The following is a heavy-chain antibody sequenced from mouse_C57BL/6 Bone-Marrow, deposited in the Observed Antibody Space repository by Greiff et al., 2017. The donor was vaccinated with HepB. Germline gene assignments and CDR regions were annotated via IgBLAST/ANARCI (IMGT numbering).Heavy chain of an antibody. CDR3: ARDGYDYDGYFDV. CDR1: GFTFSDYY. D-gene: IGHD2-4*01. Sequence: EVMLVESEGGLVQPGRSMKLSCTASGFTFSDYYMAWVRQVPEKGLEWVANINYDGSSTYYLDSLKSRFIISRDNAKNILYLQMSSLKSEDTATYYCARDGYDYDGYFDVWGTGTTVTVSS. CDR2: INYDGSST. J-gene: IGHJ1*03. V-gene: IGHV5-16*01.